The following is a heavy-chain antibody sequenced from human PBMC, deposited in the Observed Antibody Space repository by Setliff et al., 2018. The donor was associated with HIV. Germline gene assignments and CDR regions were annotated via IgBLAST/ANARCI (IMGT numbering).Heavy chain of an antibody. V-gene: IGHV4-39*07. CDR2: VYYTGSA. CDR3: ARDRCGGSCPFDY. D-gene: IGHD2-15*01. Sequence: PSETLSLTCSVSGDSLSRSPYYWGWIRQAPGKGLEWIGNVYYTGSAFYNPSLKSRVTISVDTSKNQFSLRLTSVTAADTAMYYCARDRCGGSCPFDYWGQGMLVTVSS. J-gene: IGHJ4*02. CDR1: GDSLSRSPYY.